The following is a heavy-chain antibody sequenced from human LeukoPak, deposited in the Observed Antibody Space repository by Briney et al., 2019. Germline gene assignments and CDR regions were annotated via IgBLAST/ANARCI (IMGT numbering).Heavy chain of an antibody. CDR1: GGSISSSTNY. CDR2: IYYSGSA. D-gene: IGHD3-16*01. Sequence: SETLSLTCTVSGGSISSSTNYWGWIRQPPGKGLEWIGNIYYSGSAYSSLKSRVTMSVDTSRNQFSLKLSSVTAADTAVYYCARETSQKGAHYMDVWGKGTTVTISS. V-gene: IGHV4-39*07. J-gene: IGHJ6*03. CDR3: ARETSQKGAHYMDV.